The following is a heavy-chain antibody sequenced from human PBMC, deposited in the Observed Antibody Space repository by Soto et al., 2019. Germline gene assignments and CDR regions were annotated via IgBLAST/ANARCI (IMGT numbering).Heavy chain of an antibody. Sequence: GGFLRLSCAASGFTFSSYGMHWVRQAPGKGQEWVAVIWFDGSNKYYADSVKGRFTISRDNSKNTLYLQMNSLRAEDTAVYYCASPLTYHCGPPNALAICCRGTLVTV. CDR1: GFTFSSYG. D-gene: IGHD2-21*01. J-gene: IGHJ3*02. CDR2: IWFDGSNK. CDR3: ASPLTYHCGPPNALAI. V-gene: IGHV3-33*01.